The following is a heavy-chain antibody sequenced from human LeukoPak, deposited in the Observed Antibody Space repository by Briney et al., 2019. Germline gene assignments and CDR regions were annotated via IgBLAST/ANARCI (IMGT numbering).Heavy chain of an antibody. CDR2: IYYSGST. CDR3: ARQPGYYYMDV. J-gene: IGHJ6*03. CDR1: GGSISSYY. Sequence: PSETLSLTCTVSGGSISSYYWSWIRQPPGKGLEWIGYIYYSGSTNYNPSLKSRVTISVDTSKNQFSLKLSSVTAADTAVYYCARQPGYYYMDVWGKGTTVTVSS. V-gene: IGHV4-59*08. D-gene: IGHD1-14*01.